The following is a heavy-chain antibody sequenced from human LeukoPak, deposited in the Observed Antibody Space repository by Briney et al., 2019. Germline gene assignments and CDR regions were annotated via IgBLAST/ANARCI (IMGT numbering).Heavy chain of an antibody. CDR2: IYYSGST. J-gene: IGHJ4*02. CDR3: ARGTFQAHCGGDCYSEYYFDY. CDR1: GGSISSGGYY. V-gene: IGHV4-31*03. Sequence: SQTLSLTCTVSGGSISSGGYYWSWIRQHPGKGLEWIGYIYYSGSTYYNPSLKSRVTISVDTSKNQFSLKLSSVTAADTAVYYCARGTFQAHCGGDCYSEYYFDYWGQGTLVTVSS. D-gene: IGHD2-21*02.